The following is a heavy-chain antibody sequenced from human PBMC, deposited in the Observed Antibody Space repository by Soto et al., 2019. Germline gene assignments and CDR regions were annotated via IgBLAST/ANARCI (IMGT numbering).Heavy chain of an antibody. D-gene: IGHD3-22*01. J-gene: IGHJ5*02. Sequence: QLQLQESGPGLVKPSETLSLTCTVSGGSISSSNYYWAWIRQPPGKGLEWIGSFYYSGSTYYKPSLKSRVSISVDTSKNQFSLKLSSVTAPDTAVYYCARPIEGGSSGYYHWGQGTLVTVSS. V-gene: IGHV4-39*01. CDR2: FYYSGST. CDR3: ARPIEGGSSGYYH. CDR1: GGSISSSNYY.